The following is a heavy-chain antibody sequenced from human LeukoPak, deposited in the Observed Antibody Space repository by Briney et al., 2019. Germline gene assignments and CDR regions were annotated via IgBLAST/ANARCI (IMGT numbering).Heavy chain of an antibody. D-gene: IGHD3-22*01. V-gene: IGHV1-46*01. CDR3: ARVCYYDSSGYYYSYFDY. J-gene: IGHJ4*02. Sequence: GASVKVSCKASGYTFTSYFMHWVRQAPGQGLEWMGIINPSGGSTSYAQKFQGRVTMTRDTSTSTVYMELSSLRSEDTAVYYCARVCYYDSSGYYYSYFDYWGQGTLVTVSS. CDR1: GYTFTSYF. CDR2: INPSGGST.